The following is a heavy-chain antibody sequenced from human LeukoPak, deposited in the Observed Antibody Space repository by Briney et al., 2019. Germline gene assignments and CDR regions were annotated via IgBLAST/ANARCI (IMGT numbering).Heavy chain of an antibody. J-gene: IGHJ6*03. CDR1: GGTFSSYA. Sequence: ASVKVSCKASGGTFSSYAISWVRQAPGQGLEWMGGFDPEDGETIYAQKFQGRVTMTEDTSTDTAYMELSSLRSEDTAVYYCATDRFSGLRVRGVIIKDYYYYMDVWGKGTTVTVSS. CDR3: ATDRFSGLRVRGVIIKDYYYYMDV. CDR2: FDPEDGET. V-gene: IGHV1-24*01. D-gene: IGHD3-10*01.